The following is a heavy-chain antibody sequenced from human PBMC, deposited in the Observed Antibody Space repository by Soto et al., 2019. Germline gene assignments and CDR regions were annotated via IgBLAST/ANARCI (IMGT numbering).Heavy chain of an antibody. Sequence: QITLKESGPTLVNPTQTLTLTCTFSGFSFTTYGVGVGWIRQAPGKAPEWLALIYWDDQKTFRSSLESRLTITKDTSKDQVVLTITNMDPVDTATYYCTKKGQYHDSSACGRDCYMDVWGKGKTVTVSS. CDR2: IYWDDQK. D-gene: IGHD2-2*01. CDR3: TKKGQYHDSSACGRDCYMDV. V-gene: IGHV2-5*02. J-gene: IGHJ6*04. CDR1: GFSFTTYGVG.